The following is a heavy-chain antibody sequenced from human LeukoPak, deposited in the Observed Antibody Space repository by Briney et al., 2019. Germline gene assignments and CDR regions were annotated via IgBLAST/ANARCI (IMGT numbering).Heavy chain of an antibody. CDR3: ARHLAAAGAPRGNWFDP. V-gene: IGHV4-59*08. J-gene: IGHJ5*02. CDR1: GGSISSYY. CDR2: IYYSGST. D-gene: IGHD6-13*01. Sequence: SETLSLTCTVSGGSISSYYWSWIRQPPGKGLEWIGYIYYSGSTNYNPSLKSRVTISVDTSKNQFSLKLSSVTAADTAVYYCARHLAAAGAPRGNWFDPWGQGTLVTVSS.